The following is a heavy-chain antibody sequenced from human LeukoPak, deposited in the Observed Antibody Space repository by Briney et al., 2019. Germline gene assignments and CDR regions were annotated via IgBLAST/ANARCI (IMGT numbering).Heavy chain of an antibody. Sequence: GTSVKVSCKASGFTXTSSAMQWVRQARGQRLEWIGWMVVGSGNTNYAQKFQERVTITRDMSTSTAYMELSSLRSEDTAVYYCAAVENWGQGTLVTVSS. V-gene: IGHV1-58*02. CDR2: MVVGSGNT. J-gene: IGHJ4*02. CDR3: AAVEN. CDR1: GFTXTSSA.